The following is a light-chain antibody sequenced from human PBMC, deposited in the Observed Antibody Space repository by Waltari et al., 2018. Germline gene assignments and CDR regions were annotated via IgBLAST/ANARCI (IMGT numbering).Light chain of an antibody. Sequence: EIVMTQSPATLSVSPGERATLSCRASQSVSSNLAWYQQKPGQAPRLLIYGASTRATGIPARFSGRGSGTEFTLTISSMQSEDFAVYYCQQYNNWWTFGQGTKVEIK. CDR2: GAS. CDR1: QSVSSN. J-gene: IGKJ1*01. CDR3: QQYNNWWT. V-gene: IGKV3-15*01.